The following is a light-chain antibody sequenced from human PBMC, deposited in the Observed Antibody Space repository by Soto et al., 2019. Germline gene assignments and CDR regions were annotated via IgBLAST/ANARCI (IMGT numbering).Light chain of an antibody. J-gene: IGKJ1*01. CDR3: QQYHTSPVT. V-gene: IGKV3-20*01. CDR1: QRVSSGY. CDR2: GAS. Sequence: EIVLTQSPGTLSLSPGERATLSCRASQRVSSGYLAWYQQKPGQTPRLLIYGASGRATGIPDRFSGSGSGTDCTLTISRLEPEDFAVYYCQQYHTSPVTFGQGTKVDIK.